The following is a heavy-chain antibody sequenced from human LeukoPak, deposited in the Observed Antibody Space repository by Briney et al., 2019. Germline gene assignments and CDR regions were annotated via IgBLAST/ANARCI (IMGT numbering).Heavy chain of an antibody. CDR3: ARDFPGGWLDP. Sequence: SQTLSLTCAVSGGSISSGGYSWSWIRQPPGKGLEWIGYIYHSGSTYYNPSLKSRVTISVDRSKNQFSLKLSSVTAADTAVYYCARDFPGGWLDPWGQGTLVTVSS. CDR1: GGSISSGGYS. J-gene: IGHJ5*02. CDR2: IYHSGST. V-gene: IGHV4-30-2*01.